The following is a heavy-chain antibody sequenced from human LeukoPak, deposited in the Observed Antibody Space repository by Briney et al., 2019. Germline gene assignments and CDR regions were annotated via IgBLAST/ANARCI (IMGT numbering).Heavy chain of an antibody. CDR3: AREIEIAAAGTVDY. D-gene: IGHD6-13*01. CDR2: ISSSGSTI. V-gene: IGHV3-11*01. CDR1: GFTFSDYY. Sequence: GGSLRLSCAASGFTFSDYYMSWIRQAPGKGLEWGSYISSSGSTIYYADSVKGRFTISRDNAKNSLYLQMNSLRAEDTAVYYCAREIEIAAAGTVDYWGQGTLVTVSS. J-gene: IGHJ4*02.